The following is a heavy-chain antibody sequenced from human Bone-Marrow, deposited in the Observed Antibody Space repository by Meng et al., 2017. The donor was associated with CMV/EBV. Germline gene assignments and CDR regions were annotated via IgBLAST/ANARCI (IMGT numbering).Heavy chain of an antibody. CDR3: PRNVESYFEY. CDR2: ISDSGLT. V-gene: IGHV4-30-4*08. Sequence: SETLSLTCTVSGGSISSGDYDWSWIRQPPGRGLEWIGHISDSGLTHYNSPLKSRVTISIDSSKNQFSLKLRSVTAADTAVYYCPRNVESYFEYWGQGMLVTFSS. D-gene: IGHD5-24*01. CDR1: GGSISSGDYD. J-gene: IGHJ4*02.